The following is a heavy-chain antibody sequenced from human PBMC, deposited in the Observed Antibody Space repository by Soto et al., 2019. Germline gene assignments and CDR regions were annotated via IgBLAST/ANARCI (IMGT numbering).Heavy chain of an antibody. J-gene: IGHJ4*02. D-gene: IGHD3-3*01. Sequence: ASVKVSCKASGDTFTATYIHWVRQAPGQGFEWMGWINPKSGGTNYPQKFQGRVTMTRDTSLSTVYMTLTRLTSDDTAVYYCARVATAGYVFWSDPQGDWLDYWGQGTLVTVSS. V-gene: IGHV1-2*02. CDR2: INPKSGGT. CDR1: GDTFTATY. CDR3: ARVATAGYVFWSDPQGDWLDY.